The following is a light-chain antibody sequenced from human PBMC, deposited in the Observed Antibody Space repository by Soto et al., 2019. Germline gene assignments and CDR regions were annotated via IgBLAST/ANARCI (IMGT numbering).Light chain of an antibody. CDR2: DAS. CDR1: QDISKY. CDR3: QQYNSYSLT. V-gene: IGKV1-5*01. J-gene: IGKJ4*01. Sequence: DIQITQSPASLSASVGDRVTIPCQASQDISKYLNWYQQKPGKAPKLLIYDASSLESGVPSRFSGSGSGTEFTLTISSLQPDDFATYYCQQYNSYSLTFGGGTKVDIK.